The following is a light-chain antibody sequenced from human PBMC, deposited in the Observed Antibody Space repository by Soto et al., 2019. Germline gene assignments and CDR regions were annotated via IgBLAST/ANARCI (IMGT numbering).Light chain of an antibody. V-gene: IGKV1-39*01. CDR1: QSISSY. CDR3: QQSYSTLTWT. CDR2: AAS. J-gene: IGKJ1*01. Sequence: DIQMTQSPSSLSASVGDRVTITCRASQSISSYLNWYQQKPGKDPKLLIYAASSLQSGVPSRFSGSESGTDFTLTISSLQPEDFATYYCQQSYSTLTWTIGQGTKVEIK.